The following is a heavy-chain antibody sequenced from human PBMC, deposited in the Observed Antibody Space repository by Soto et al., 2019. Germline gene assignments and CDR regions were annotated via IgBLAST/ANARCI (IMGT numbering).Heavy chain of an antibody. V-gene: IGHV1-46*01. J-gene: IGHJ4*02. Sequence: ASVKVSCKASGYTFTSYYMHWVRQAPGQGLEWMGIINPSGGSTSYAQKFQGRVTMTRDTSTSTVYMELSSLRSEDTAVYYCARAHYDYVWGSYRYAPNYFDYWGQGTLVTVSS. CDR3: ARAHYDYVWGSYRYAPNYFDY. CDR1: GYTFTSYY. D-gene: IGHD3-16*02. CDR2: INPSGGST.